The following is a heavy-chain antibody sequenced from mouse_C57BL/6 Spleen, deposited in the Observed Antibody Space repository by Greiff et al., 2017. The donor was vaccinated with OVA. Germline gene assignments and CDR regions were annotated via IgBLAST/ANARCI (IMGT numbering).Heavy chain of an antibody. J-gene: IGHJ1*03. CDR3: AGAGGHYCGSDWYFDD. Sequence: VQLQQSVAELVRPGASVKLSCTASGFNIKNTYMPWVKQRPEQGLEWIGRIDPANGNTKYAPKFQGKATITADTSSNTAYLQLSSLTSEDTAIYYCAGAGGHYCGSDWYFDDWGKGTTVTVSS. V-gene: IGHV14-3*01. D-gene: IGHD1-1*01. CDR2: IDPANGNT. CDR1: GFNIKNTY.